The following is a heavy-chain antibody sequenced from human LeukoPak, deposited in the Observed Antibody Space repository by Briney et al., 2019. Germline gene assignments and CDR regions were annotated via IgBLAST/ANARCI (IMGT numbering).Heavy chain of an antibody. CDR2: MSGGGGDI. CDR3: AKDIVEAGLFFDY. D-gene: IGHD3-16*02. Sequence: PGGSLRLSFAASGFTFSDYYMGWIRQAPGKGLEGVSYMSGGGGDIFYADSVKGRFTISRDSAKNSLYLQMNSLRAEDTAVYYCAKDIVEAGLFFDYWGQGTLVTVSS. V-gene: IGHV3-11*01. CDR1: GFTFSDYY. J-gene: IGHJ4*02.